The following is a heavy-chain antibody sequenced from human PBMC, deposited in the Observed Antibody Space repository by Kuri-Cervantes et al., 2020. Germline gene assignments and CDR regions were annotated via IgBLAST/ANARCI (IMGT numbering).Heavy chain of an antibody. D-gene: IGHD4-23*01. V-gene: IGHV3-30*02. CDR2: IRYDGSNE. CDR1: GFTFSSYS. CDR3: AKDDGANSVVVY. J-gene: IGHJ4*02. Sequence: LSLTCAASGFTFSSYSMNWVRQAPGKGLEWVAFIRYDGSNEYYADSLKGRFTISRDNSKNTLYLQMNSLRTEDTAVYYCAKDDGANSVVVYWGQGTLVTVSS.